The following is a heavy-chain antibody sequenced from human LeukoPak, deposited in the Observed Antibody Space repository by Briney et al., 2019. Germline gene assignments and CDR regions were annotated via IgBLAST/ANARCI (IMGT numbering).Heavy chain of an antibody. V-gene: IGHV4-34*01. CDR1: GFTFSSYW. Sequence: PGGSLRLSCAASGFTFSSYWMSWVRQPPGKGLEWIGEINHSGSTNYNPSLKSRVTISVDTSKNQFSLKLSSVTAADTAVYYCARGPKPAYSSSWAPLDYWGQGTLVTVSS. J-gene: IGHJ4*02. CDR2: INHSGST. D-gene: IGHD6-13*01. CDR3: ARGPKPAYSSSWAPLDY.